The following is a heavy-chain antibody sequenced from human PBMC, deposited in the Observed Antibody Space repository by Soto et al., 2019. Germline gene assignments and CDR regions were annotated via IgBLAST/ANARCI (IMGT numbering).Heavy chain of an antibody. CDR1: GYTFTSYG. J-gene: IGHJ3*02. D-gene: IGHD2-2*01. CDR2: ISAYNGNT. Sequence: ASVKVSCKASGYTFTSYGISWVRQAPGQGLEWMGWISAYNGNTNYAQKLQGRVTMTTDTSTSTAYMELRSLRSDDTAVYYCARVLRYQLLPPDAFDIWGQGTMVTVSS. V-gene: IGHV1-18*04. CDR3: ARVLRYQLLPPDAFDI.